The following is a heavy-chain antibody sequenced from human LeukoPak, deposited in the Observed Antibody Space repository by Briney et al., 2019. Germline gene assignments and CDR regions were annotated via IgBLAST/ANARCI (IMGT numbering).Heavy chain of an antibody. CDR3: ARVAAEVVGVPGAIGFGWLRRDYYYMDV. Sequence: SVKVSCKASDYTFNNYGISWVRQAPGQGLEWMGGIIPIFGTANYAQKFQGRVTITADKSTSTVYMELSSLRSEDTAVYYCARVAAEVVGVPGAIGFGWLRRDYYYMDVWGKGTTVTVSS. J-gene: IGHJ6*03. CDR2: IIPIFGTA. CDR1: DYTFNNYG. V-gene: IGHV1-69*06. D-gene: IGHD2-2*02.